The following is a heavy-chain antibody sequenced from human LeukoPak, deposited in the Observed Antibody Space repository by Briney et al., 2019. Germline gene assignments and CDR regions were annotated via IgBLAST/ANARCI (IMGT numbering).Heavy chain of an antibody. D-gene: IGHD3-10*01. J-gene: IGHJ4*02. CDR3: ARSGPSILWSKYFDY. CDR2: LYTAGPT. Sequence: GGSLRLSCAASGFTVSSFYMSWVRQAPRKGLEWVSVLYTAGPTYYADSVQGRFTISRDNSKNTVFLQMDNLRADDTATYYCARSGPSILWSKYFDYWGQGALVTVSS. CDR1: GFTVSSFY. V-gene: IGHV3-66*01.